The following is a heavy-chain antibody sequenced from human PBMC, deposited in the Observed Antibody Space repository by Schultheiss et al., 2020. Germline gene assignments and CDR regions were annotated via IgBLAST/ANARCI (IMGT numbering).Heavy chain of an antibody. J-gene: IGHJ4*02. CDR3: ARAKGSGSYPAGECDY. CDR1: GFNFRGYW. D-gene: IGHD1-26*01. Sequence: GGSLRLSCVASGFNFRGYWMHWVRQSPGEGLVWVSRINSDGRSTNYADFVKGRFTISRDNSKNTLYLQMKSLRAEDTAVYYCARAKGSGSYPAGECDYWGQGTLVTVSS. V-gene: IGHV3-74*01. CDR2: INSDGRST.